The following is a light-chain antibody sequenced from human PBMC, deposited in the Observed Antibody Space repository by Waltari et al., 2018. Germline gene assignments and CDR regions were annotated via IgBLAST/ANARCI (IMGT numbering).Light chain of an antibody. CDR3: QQSYTSPEIT. V-gene: IGKV1-39*01. Sequence: DIQMTQSPSSLSAAVGDRVTITCRASRSIGSYLNWYQQKPGKAPDLLIFASYNLQFGGPLRFSGSGSGTDFSLTISGLQPEDSATYYCQQSYTSPEITFGGGTKVEIK. J-gene: IGKJ4*01. CDR1: RSIGSY. CDR2: ASY.